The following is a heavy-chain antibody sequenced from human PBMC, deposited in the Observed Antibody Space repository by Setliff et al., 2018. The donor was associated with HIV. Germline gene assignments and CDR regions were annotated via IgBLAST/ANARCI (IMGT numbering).Heavy chain of an antibody. V-gene: IGHV1-46*01. Sequence: GASVKVSCKASGGTFSSYAISWVRQAPGQGLEWMGIINPSGGSTSYAQKFQGRVTMTRDTSTSTVYMELSSLRSEDTAVYYCARGSPRLQWGLFDYWGQGTLVTVSS. CDR3: ARGSPRLQWGLFDY. D-gene: IGHD4-4*01. CDR1: GGTFSSYA. J-gene: IGHJ4*02. CDR2: INPSGGST.